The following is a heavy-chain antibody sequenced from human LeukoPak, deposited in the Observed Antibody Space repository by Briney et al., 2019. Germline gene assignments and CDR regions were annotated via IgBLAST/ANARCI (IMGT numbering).Heavy chain of an antibody. D-gene: IGHD4-23*01. CDR2: INSDGSST. CDR3: ARVDPTVAFDY. Sequence: QPGGSLRLSCAASGFTLSSYWMHWVRQAPGKGLWWVSRINSDGSSTSYADSVKGRFTISRDNATNTLYLQMNSLRAEDTAVYYCARVDPTVAFDYWGQGTLVTVSS. V-gene: IGHV3-74*01. J-gene: IGHJ4*02. CDR1: GFTLSSYW.